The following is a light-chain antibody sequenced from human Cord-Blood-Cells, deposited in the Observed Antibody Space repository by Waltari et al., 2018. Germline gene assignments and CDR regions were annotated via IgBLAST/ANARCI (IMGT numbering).Light chain of an antibody. J-gene: IGKJ3*01. V-gene: IGKV2-30*02. CDR2: KVS. Sequence: DVVMTQSPLSLPVTLGQPASISCRSSQSLVHSDGNTYLNWFQQRPGQSPRRLIYKVSNRDSGVPDRVSGSGSGTDFTLKISRVEAEDVGVYYCMQGTHWPPRTFGPGTKVDIK. CDR3: MQGTHWPPRT. CDR1: QSLVHSDGNTY.